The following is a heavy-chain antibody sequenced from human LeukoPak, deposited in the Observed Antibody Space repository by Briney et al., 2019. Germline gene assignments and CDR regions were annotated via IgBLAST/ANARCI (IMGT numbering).Heavy chain of an antibody. Sequence: PGGSLRLSCAASGFTFSNCTMGWVRQAPGNGLEWVSSISGTSASKYYADSVKGRFTTCRDNSKNTLYLQMNSLRAEDTAVYYCAKRHYYGSGSYCFDYWGQGTLVAVSS. CDR2: ISGTSASK. J-gene: IGHJ4*02. CDR1: GFTFSNCT. CDR3: AKRHYYGSGSYCFDY. D-gene: IGHD3-10*01. V-gene: IGHV3-23*01.